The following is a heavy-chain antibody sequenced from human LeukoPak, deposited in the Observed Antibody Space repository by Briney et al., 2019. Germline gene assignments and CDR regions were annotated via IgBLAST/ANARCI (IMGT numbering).Heavy chain of an antibody. V-gene: IGHV1-46*01. CDR3: ARIFLSVVAPKRWFDP. J-gene: IGHJ5*02. Sequence: ASVKVSCKASGYTLTSYYMHWVRQAPGQGLEWMGIINPSGGSTSYAQKFQGRVTMTTDTSTSTAYMELRSLRSDDTAVYYCARIFLSVVAPKRWFDPWGQGTLVTVSS. CDR2: INPSGGST. D-gene: IGHD4-23*01. CDR1: GYTLTSYY.